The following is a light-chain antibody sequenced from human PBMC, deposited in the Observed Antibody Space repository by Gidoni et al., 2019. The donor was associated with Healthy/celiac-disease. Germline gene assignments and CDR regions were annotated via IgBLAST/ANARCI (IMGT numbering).Light chain of an antibody. CDR2: DAS. CDR1: QSVSSY. V-gene: IGKV3-11*01. Sequence: DIVLTQSPATLSLSPGERATLSCRASQSVSSYLAWYQQKPGQAPRLLIYDASHRATGSPARFSGSGSGTDFTLTISSLEPEDVAVYYCQRRSNWPPVYSFGQXTKLEIK. J-gene: IGKJ2*03. CDR3: QRRSNWPPVYS.